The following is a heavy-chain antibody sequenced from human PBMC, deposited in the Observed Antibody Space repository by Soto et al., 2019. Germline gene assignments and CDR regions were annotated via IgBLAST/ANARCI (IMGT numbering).Heavy chain of an antibody. Sequence: GGSLRLSCAASGFTFSNYAMSWVRQAPGKGLEWVSAISGSGGSTYYADSVKGRFTISRDNSKNTLYLQMNSLRAEDTAGYYCVVTTGQSYYFYAMDVWGQGTTVTVSS. CDR1: GFTFSNYA. V-gene: IGHV3-23*01. J-gene: IGHJ6*02. D-gene: IGHD3-22*01. CDR2: ISGSGGST. CDR3: VVTTGQSYYFYAMDV.